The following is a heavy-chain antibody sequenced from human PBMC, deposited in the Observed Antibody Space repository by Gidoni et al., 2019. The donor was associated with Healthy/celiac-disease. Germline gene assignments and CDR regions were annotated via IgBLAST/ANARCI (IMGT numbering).Heavy chain of an antibody. CDR2: IIPILGIA. D-gene: IGHD5-12*01. Sequence: QVQLVQSGAEVKKPGSSVTVSCKASGGTFSSYTISWVRQAPGQGLEWMGRIIPILGIANYAQKFQGRVTITADKSTSTAYMELSSLRSEDTAVYYCARREGGLRSWFDPWGQGTLVTVSS. CDR1: GGTFSSYT. V-gene: IGHV1-69*02. CDR3: ARREGGLRSWFDP. J-gene: IGHJ5*02.